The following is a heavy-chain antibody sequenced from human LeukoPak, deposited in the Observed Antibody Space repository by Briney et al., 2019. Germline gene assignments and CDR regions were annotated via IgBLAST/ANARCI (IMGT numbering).Heavy chain of an antibody. CDR2: ISSSSSYI. CDR3: AREPYYDSSGYSPDY. Sequence: PGGSLRLSCAASGFTFSSYSMNWVRQAPGKGLEWVSCISSSSSYIYYADSVKGRFTISRDNAKNSLYLHMNSLRAEDTALYYCAREPYYDSSGYSPDYWGQGTLVTVSS. J-gene: IGHJ4*02. CDR1: GFTFSSYS. D-gene: IGHD3-22*01. V-gene: IGHV3-21*01.